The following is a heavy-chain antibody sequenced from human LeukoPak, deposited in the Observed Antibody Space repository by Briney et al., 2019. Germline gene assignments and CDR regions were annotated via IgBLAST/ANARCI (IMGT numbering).Heavy chain of an antibody. J-gene: IGHJ6*03. CDR1: GFTFSSYS. CDR2: ISSSSSTI. CDR3: ARAFQRYCSGGSCYSVYYYYYMDV. Sequence: PGGSLRLSCAASGFTFSSYSMNWVRQAPGKGLEWVSYISSSSSTIYYADSVKGRFTISRDNAKNSLYLQMNSLKAEDTAVYYCARAFQRYCSGGSCYSVYYYYYMDVWGKGTTVTVSS. D-gene: IGHD2-15*01. V-gene: IGHV3-48*01.